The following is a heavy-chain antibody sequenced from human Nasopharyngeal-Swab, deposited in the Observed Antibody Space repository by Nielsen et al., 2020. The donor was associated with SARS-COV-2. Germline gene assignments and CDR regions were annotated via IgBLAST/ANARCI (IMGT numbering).Heavy chain of an antibody. CDR3: AKVGVIDIVVVPAAISTYYFDY. Sequence: GGSLRLSCAASGFTFSSHAMSWVRQAPGKGLEWVSAISGSGGSTYYADSVKGRFTISRDNSKNTLYLQMNSLRAEDTAVYYCAKVGVIDIVVVPAAISTYYFDYWGQGTLVTVSS. CDR2: ISGSGGST. D-gene: IGHD2-2*01. J-gene: IGHJ4*02. CDR1: GFTFSSHA. V-gene: IGHV3-23*01.